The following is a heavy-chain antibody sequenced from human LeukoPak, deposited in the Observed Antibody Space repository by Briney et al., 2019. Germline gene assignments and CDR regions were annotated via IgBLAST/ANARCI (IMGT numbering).Heavy chain of an antibody. CDR2: IIPIFGTA. J-gene: IGHJ4*02. V-gene: IGHV1-69*05. D-gene: IGHD3-10*01. Sequence: GASVKVSCKASGGTFSSYAISWVRQAPGQGLEWMGGIIPIFGTANYAQKFQGRVTITTDESTSTAYMELSSLRSEDTAVYYCAREYYYGSGRRYYFDYWGQGTLVTVSS. CDR1: GGTFSSYA. CDR3: AREYYYGSGRRYYFDY.